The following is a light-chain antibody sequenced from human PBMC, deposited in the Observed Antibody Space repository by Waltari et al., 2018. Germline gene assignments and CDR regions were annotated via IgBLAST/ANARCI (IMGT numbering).Light chain of an antibody. Sequence: SYVLTQPPAVSVAPAQTAKISCEGNNIGGKSVHWHQQKPGQAPVLVVLDDDERPSGIPQRFSGSNSENTATLTITRVEVGDGADYYCQVWDRSSDQPVFGGGT. CDR3: QVWDRSSDQPV. CDR2: DDD. CDR1: NIGGKS. J-gene: IGLJ3*02. V-gene: IGLV3-21*02.